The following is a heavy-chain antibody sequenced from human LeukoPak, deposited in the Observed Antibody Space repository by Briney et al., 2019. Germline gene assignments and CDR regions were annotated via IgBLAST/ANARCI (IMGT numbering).Heavy chain of an antibody. J-gene: IGHJ4*02. CDR1: GFTFSSYA. V-gene: IGHV3-64*04. CDR2: ISSNGGST. Sequence: GGSLRLSCSASGFTFSSYAMHWVRQAPGKGLEYVSAISSNGGSTYYADSVKGRFTISRDNSKNTLYLQMNSLRAEDTAVYYCAKANLLNDYGDYYFDYWGQGTLVTVSS. CDR3: AKANLLNDYGDYYFDY. D-gene: IGHD4-17*01.